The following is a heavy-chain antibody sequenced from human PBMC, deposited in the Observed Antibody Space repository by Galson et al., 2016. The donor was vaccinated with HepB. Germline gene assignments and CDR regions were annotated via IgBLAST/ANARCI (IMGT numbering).Heavy chain of an antibody. V-gene: IGHV3-53*01. D-gene: IGHD2-21*02. J-gene: IGHJ4*02. CDR2: IYSGGGT. Sequence: SLRLSCAASGFSVSNNYMTWVRQAPGKGLEWVSLIYSGGGTSFADSVKGRFTISRDNSKNTLYLPMNSLRAEDTAVYYCARGGASDASGYWGQGTLVTVSS. CDR3: ARGGASDASGY. CDR1: GFSVSNNY.